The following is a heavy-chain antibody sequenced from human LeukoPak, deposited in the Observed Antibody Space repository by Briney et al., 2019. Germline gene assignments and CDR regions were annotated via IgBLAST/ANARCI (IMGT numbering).Heavy chain of an antibody. Sequence: LETLSLTCTVPGGSISSYYWTWIRQPPGKGLEWIGYIHYSGSTNYDPSLKSRVTISVDTSKNQFSLNLSSLTAADTAVYYCARMEGYGYSGHTEYWGQGTLVTVSS. CDR3: ARMEGYGYSGHTEY. CDR1: GGSISSYY. D-gene: IGHD5-18*01. V-gene: IGHV4-59*01. CDR2: IHYSGST. J-gene: IGHJ4*02.